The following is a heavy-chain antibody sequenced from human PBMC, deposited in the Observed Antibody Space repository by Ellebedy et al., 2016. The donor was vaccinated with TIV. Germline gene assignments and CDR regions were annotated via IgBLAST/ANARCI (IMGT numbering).Heavy chain of an antibody. V-gene: IGHV1-46*01. CDR2: INPSGGST. Sequence: AASVKVSCKASGYTFTSNYMHWVRHAPGQGLEWMGIINPSGGSTSYAQKFQGRVTVTRETATSTDYMELNSLRSEDTAVYHCARGGDSSGYLFDYWGQGTLVTVSS. CDR3: ARGGDSSGYLFDY. CDR1: GYTFTSNY. D-gene: IGHD3-22*01. J-gene: IGHJ4*02.